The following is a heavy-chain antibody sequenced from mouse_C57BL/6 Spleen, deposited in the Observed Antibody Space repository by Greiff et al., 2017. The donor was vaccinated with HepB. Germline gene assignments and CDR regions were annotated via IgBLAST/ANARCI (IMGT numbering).Heavy chain of an antibody. Sequence: DVKLVESGGGLVKPGGSLKLSCAASGFTFSDYGMHWVRQAPEKGLEWVAHISSGSSTIYYADTVKGRFTISRDNAKNTLFLQMTSLRSEDTAMYYCASGPFDYWGQGTTLTVSS. CDR1: GFTFSDYG. CDR2: ISSGSSTI. D-gene: IGHD3-1*01. J-gene: IGHJ2*01. CDR3: ASGPFDY. V-gene: IGHV5-17*01.